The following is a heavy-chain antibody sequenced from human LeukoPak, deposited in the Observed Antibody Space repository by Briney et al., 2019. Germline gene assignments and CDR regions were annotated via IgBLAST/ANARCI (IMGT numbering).Heavy chain of an antibody. J-gene: IGHJ4*02. CDR1: GFTFSSYS. D-gene: IGHD5-24*01. V-gene: IGHV3-21*01. CDR2: ISSSSSYI. Sequence: GGSLRLSCAASGFTFSSYSMNWVRQAPGKGLEWVSSISSSSSYIYYADSVKGRFTISRDNAKNSLYLQMNSLRAEDTAVYYCARDLDLGVTRWLEPEFDYWGQGTLVTVSS. CDR3: ARDLDLGVTRWLEPEFDY.